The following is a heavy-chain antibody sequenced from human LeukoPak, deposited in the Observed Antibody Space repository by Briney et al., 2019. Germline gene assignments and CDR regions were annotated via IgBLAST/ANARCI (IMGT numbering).Heavy chain of an antibody. J-gene: IGHJ4*02. Sequence: GGSLRLSCAASGFTFSSYSMNWVRQAPGKGLEWVSVIYSGGSTYYADSVKGRFTISRDNSKNTLYLQMNTLRAEDTAVYYCAKGYSSGWVPFDYWGQGTLVTVSS. CDR3: AKGYSSGWVPFDY. D-gene: IGHD6-19*01. V-gene: IGHV3-66*01. CDR1: GFTFSSYS. CDR2: IYSGGST.